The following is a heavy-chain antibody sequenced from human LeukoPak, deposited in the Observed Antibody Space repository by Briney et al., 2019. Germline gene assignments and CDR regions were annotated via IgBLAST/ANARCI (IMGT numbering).Heavy chain of an antibody. CDR1: GFTFRSHW. Sequence: GGSLRLSCVGSGFTFRSHWVNWVRQSPRKGLEWVANIKPDGIDKYYVDSARGRFTVSRDNAKNSAFLQMNSLRAEDTAIYYCATISAQTFDLWGQGTLVSVSS. V-gene: IGHV3-7*01. D-gene: IGHD5-24*01. CDR2: IKPDGIDK. J-gene: IGHJ3*01. CDR3: ATISAQTFDL.